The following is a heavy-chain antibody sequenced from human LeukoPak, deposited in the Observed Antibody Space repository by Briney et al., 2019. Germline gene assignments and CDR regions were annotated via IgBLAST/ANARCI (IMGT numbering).Heavy chain of an antibody. D-gene: IGHD3-9*01. Sequence: SANVSCKASGGTFSSYAISWVRQAPGQGLEWMGGIIPIFGTANYAQKFQGRVTITTDESTSTAYMELSSLRSEDTAVYYCARSRDYDILTSTWDYFDYWGQGTLVTVSS. CDR1: GGTFSSYA. J-gene: IGHJ4*02. CDR2: IIPIFGTA. V-gene: IGHV1-69*05. CDR3: ARSRDYDILTSTWDYFDY.